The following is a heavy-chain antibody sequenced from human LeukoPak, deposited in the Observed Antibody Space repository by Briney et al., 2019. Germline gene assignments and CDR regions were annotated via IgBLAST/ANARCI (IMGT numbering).Heavy chain of an antibody. J-gene: IGHJ3*02. Sequence: PSETLSLTCTVSGGSISTYDWSWIRQPPGKGLERIGYIYYSGSTNYNPSLKSRVTISVNTSKNQFSLKLSSVTAADTAVYYCAREIRLVAFDIWGQGTMVTVSS. V-gene: IGHV4-59*01. CDR1: GGSISTYD. CDR2: IYYSGST. CDR3: AREIRLVAFDI.